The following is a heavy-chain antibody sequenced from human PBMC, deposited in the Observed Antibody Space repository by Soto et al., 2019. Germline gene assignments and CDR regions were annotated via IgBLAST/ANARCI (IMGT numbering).Heavy chain of an antibody. CDR3: ARVVYYCSSTSCHETKFDP. CDR2: IYYSGST. D-gene: IGHD2-2*01. J-gene: IGHJ5*02. CDR1: GGSISSGGYY. V-gene: IGHV4-31*03. Sequence: QVQLQESGPGLVKPSQTLSLTCTVSGGSISSGGYYWSWIRQRPGKGLEWIGYIYYSGSTYYNPSLKSRVTISVDTSKNQFSLKLSSVTAADTAVYYCARVVYYCSSTSCHETKFDPWGQGTLVTVSS.